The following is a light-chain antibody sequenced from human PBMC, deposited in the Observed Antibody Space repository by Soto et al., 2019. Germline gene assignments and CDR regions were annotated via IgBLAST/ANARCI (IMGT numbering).Light chain of an antibody. CDR1: SSIRTH. J-gene: IGKJ1*01. V-gene: IGKV3-11*01. CDR3: HQRMKCPRT. CDR2: EAS. Sequence: EIVLPQPPSTLSLTPGEIDTLSCRARSSIRTHLAWYQQKPGQAPRLLHYEASNRATGIPARFRGTGSGTDFTLSISSLEPEDFAVYYCHQRMKCPRTFGQGTKVDI.